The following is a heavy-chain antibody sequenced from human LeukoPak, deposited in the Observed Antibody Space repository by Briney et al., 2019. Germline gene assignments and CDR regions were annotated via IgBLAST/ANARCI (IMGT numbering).Heavy chain of an antibody. D-gene: IGHD2-21*01. CDR1: GGSISSYY. CDR3: ARLSETAACYYARGYYFLGY. V-gene: IGHV4-59*01. Sequence: SETLSLTCTVSGGSISSYYWSWIRQPPGKGLEWIGYIYYSGSTNYNPSLKSRVTISVDTSKNQFSPKLSSVTAADTAVYYCARLSETAACYYARGYYFLGYWGQGTLVTV. CDR2: IYYSGST. J-gene: IGHJ4*02.